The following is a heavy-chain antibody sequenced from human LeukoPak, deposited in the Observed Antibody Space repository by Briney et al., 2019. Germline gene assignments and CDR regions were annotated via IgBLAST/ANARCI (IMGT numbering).Heavy chain of an antibody. CDR2: INPSGGST. CDR3: ASGSAYCGGDCYPPYDAFDI. V-gene: IGHV1-46*01. J-gene: IGHJ3*02. Sequence: ASVKVSCKASGYTFTSYYMHWVRQAPGQGLEWMGIINPSGGSTSYAQKFQGRVTMTRDTSTSTVYMELSRLRSDDTAVYYCASGSAYCGGDCYPPYDAFDIWGQGTMVTVSS. D-gene: IGHD2-21*02. CDR1: GYTFTSYY.